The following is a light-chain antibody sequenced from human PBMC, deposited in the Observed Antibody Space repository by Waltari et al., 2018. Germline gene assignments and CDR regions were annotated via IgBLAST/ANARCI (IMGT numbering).Light chain of an antibody. CDR3: QQYGSSPYT. CDR1: TGVSSDS. CDR2: GAS. V-gene: IGKV3-20*01. J-gene: IGKJ2*01. Sequence: EVVLTQSPDTLSLSPGERATLSCRASTGVSSDSLAWYQQKHGQAPRLLIYGASSRATGIPDRFSGSGSGTDFTLTVSRLEPEDFAVYYCQQYGSSPYTFGQGTKVDIK.